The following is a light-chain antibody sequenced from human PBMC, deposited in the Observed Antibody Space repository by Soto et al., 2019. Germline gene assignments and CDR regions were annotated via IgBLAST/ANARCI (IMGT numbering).Light chain of an antibody. V-gene: IGLV2-11*01. CDR3: CSYAGSYSL. CDR1: SSDVGGYNF. CDR2: DVS. J-gene: IGLJ2*01. Sequence: QSVLTQPRSVSGSPGQSVTIFCIGTSSDVGGYNFVSWYQQHPGKVPKLMIYDVSQRPSGVPDRFSGSKSGNTASLTISGLQAEDEADYYCCSYAGSYSLFGGGTKLTVL.